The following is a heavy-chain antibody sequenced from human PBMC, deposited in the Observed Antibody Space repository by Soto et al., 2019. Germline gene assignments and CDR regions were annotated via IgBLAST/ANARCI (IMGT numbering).Heavy chain of an antibody. CDR3: ARNHPGIAARLSYYYGMDV. J-gene: IGHJ6*02. V-gene: IGHV1-18*01. CDR1: VYTFTSYG. D-gene: IGHD6-6*01. CDR2: ISAYNGNT. Sequence: SVKTSCKAPVYTFTSYGISLVRQAPGQGLEWMGWISAYNGNTNYAQKLQGRVTMTTDTSTSTAYMELRSLRSDDTAVYYCARNHPGIAARLSYYYGMDVWGQGTTVTVSS.